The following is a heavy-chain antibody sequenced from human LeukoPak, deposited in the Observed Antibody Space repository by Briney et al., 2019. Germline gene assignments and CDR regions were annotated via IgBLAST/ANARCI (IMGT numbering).Heavy chain of an antibody. CDR1: GGSISSSTYY. V-gene: IGHV4-61*09. D-gene: IGHD1-26*01. CDR2: IYTSGST. Sequence: KSSQTLSLTCTVSGGSISSSTYYWSWIRQPAGKGLEWIGHIYTSGSTNYDPSLKSRVTISVDTSKNQFSLKLSSVTAADTAVYYCAREGDRAWFDPWGQGTLVTVSS. CDR3: AREGDRAWFDP. J-gene: IGHJ5*02.